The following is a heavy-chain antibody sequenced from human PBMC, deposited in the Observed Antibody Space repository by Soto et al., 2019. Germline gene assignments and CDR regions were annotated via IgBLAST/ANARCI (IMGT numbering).Heavy chain of an antibody. CDR1: GFTFSSYG. CDR2: IWYDGSNK. J-gene: IGHJ3*02. D-gene: IGHD3-22*01. V-gene: IGHV3-33*01. Sequence: TGGSLRLSCAASGFTFSSYGMHWVRQAPGKGLEWVAVIWYDGSNKYYADSVKGRFTISRDNSKNTLYLQMNSLRAEDTAVYYCARGHYYDSSGYYYDAFDIWGQGTMVTVSS. CDR3: ARGHYYDSSGYYYDAFDI.